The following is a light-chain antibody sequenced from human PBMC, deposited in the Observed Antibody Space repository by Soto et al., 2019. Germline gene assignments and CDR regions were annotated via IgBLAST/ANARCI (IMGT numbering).Light chain of an antibody. J-gene: IGLJ2*01. CDR2: EVS. V-gene: IGLV2-8*01. CDR3: SSYAGNNNLV. Sequence: QSVLTQPPSASGSPGQSVTISCTGTSSDVGAYNYVSWYQQHPGKAPKLMIYEVSKRPSGVPDRFSGSKSGNTASLTVSGLQAEDEGDYYCSSYAGNNNLVFGGGTKLTVL. CDR1: SSDVGAYNY.